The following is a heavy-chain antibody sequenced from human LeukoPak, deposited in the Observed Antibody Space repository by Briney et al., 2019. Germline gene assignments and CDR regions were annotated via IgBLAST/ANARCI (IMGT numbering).Heavy chain of an antibody. CDR1: GFTVSSNY. CDR3: AREYYDNSGGEDAFDI. J-gene: IGHJ3*02. Sequence: GGSLRLSCAASGFTVSSNYMNWVRQAPGKGLEWVSVIYSGGSTFYADSVEGRFTISRDNSNNTLYLQMNSLRAEDTAMYYCAREYYDNSGGEDAFDIWGPGTMVTASS. V-gene: IGHV3-53*01. D-gene: IGHD3-22*01. CDR2: IYSGGST.